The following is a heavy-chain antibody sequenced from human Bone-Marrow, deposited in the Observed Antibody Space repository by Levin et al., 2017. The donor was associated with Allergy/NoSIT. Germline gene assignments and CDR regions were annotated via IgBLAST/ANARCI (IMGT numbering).Heavy chain of an antibody. Sequence: PGGSLRLSCAVSGFTLSDAWMYWVRQAPGKGLEWVGHIGSKSDGGRMDCAAAVKGRFTISRDDSNNTLYLQMNSLKIEDTAVYYCTTLTRSSVVDYWGRGTLVTVSS. CDR3: TTLTRSSVVDY. J-gene: IGHJ4*02. CDR1: GFTLSDAW. V-gene: IGHV3-15*04. D-gene: IGHD2-15*01. CDR2: IGSKSDGGRM.